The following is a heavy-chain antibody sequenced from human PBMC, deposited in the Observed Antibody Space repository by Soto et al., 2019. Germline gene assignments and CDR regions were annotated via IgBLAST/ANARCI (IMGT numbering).Heavy chain of an antibody. CDR3: ARLYYDYV. Sequence: HPGGSLRLSCRASGFDFSTYSMNWVRQAPGKGLEWIAYVSMDSDSIQYADSVKGRFTISRDDAENSLYLQMHSLRDDDTATYFCARLYYDYVWGQGTTVTVSS. CDR2: VSMDSDSI. J-gene: IGHJ6*02. D-gene: IGHD3-3*01. V-gene: IGHV3-48*02. CDR1: GFDFSTYS.